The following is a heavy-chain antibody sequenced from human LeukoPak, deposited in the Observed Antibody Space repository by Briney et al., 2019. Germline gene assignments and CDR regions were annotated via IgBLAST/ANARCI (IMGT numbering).Heavy chain of an antibody. CDR2: LGTAGDT. CDR3: ARGRATYCFDY. Sequence: GGSLRLSCAASGFTLSNYAMHWVRQPAGEGLEWVSALGTAGDTFYPGSVKGRFTISRDNAKKSLFLQMNSLRAEDTAVYYCARGRATYCFDYWGQGTLVTVSS. V-gene: IGHV3-13*01. J-gene: IGHJ4*02. CDR1: GFTLSNYA. D-gene: IGHD2-21*01.